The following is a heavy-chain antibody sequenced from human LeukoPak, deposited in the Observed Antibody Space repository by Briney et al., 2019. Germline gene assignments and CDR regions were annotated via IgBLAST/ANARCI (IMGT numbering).Heavy chain of an antibody. CDR2: ISSSSSTI. CDR3: ARVKRGFLEWFVFDY. V-gene: IGHV3-48*01. D-gene: IGHD3-3*01. Sequence: GGSLRLSCAASGFTFSSYNMNRVRQAPGKGLEWVSYISSSSSTIYYADSVRGRFTISRDNAKNSLYLQMNSLRAEDTAVYYCARVKRGFLEWFVFDYWGQGTLVTVSS. CDR1: GFTFSSYN. J-gene: IGHJ4*02.